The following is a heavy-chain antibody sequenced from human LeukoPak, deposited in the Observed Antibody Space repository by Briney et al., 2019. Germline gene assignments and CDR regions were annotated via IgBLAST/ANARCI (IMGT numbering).Heavy chain of an antibody. D-gene: IGHD3-10*01. CDR2: IYPDGKA. CDR3: ATLKGWYGEGCSDY. Sequence: GGSLRLSCAASGVTVSTIYMGWVRQAPGKGLDWVSVIYPDGKAYYAESVKGRFTISRDSSESTLFLQMNSLRAEDTAVYYCATLKGWYGEGCSDYWGQGTLVTVSS. J-gene: IGHJ4*02. V-gene: IGHV3-53*01. CDR1: GVTVSTIY.